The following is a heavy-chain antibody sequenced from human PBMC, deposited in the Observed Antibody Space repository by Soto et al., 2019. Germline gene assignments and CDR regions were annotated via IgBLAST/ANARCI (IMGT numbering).Heavy chain of an antibody. V-gene: IGHV3-23*01. CDR2: ISGSGGST. J-gene: IGHJ4*02. Sequence: EVQLLESGGGLVQPGGSLRLSCAASGFTFSSYAMSWVRQAPGKGLEWVSAISGSGGSTYYADSVKGRFTISRDNSKNTLYLQMNSLRAEDTAVYYCAKARGIYYGSGSYYDYWGQGTLVTVSS. CDR3: AKARGIYYGSGSYYDY. CDR1: GFTFSSYA. D-gene: IGHD3-10*01.